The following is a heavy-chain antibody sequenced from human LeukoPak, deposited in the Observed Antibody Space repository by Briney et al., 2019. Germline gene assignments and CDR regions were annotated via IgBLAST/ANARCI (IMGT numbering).Heavy chain of an antibody. CDR3: AKDYFVSVSRRGNWFDP. Sequence: GGSLRLSCAASGPTFSSYGMHWVSQATGKGREWVSVISGSGGSTDYGDSVKVRYNISRYNSKNTLHMQMNSLRVEDTAVYYCAKDYFVSVSRRGNWFDPWGQGTLVTVSS. CDR2: ISGSGGST. J-gene: IGHJ5*02. CDR1: GPTFSSYG. D-gene: IGHD2-2*01. V-gene: IGHV3-23*01.